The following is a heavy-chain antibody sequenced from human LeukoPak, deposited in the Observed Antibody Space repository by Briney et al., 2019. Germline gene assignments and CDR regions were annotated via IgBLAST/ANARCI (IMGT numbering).Heavy chain of an antibody. J-gene: IGHJ6*02. CDR2: IYRGGST. CDR1: GFTVSSNY. V-gene: IGHV3-53*01. Sequence: GWSLRLSCAASGFTVSSNYMSWVRQAPGKGLEWVSVIYRGGSTYYADSVKGRFTISRDNSKNTLYLQMSSLRAEDTAVYYCARDPGRPYYYYGMDVWGQGTTVTVSS. CDR3: ARDPGRPYYYYGMDV.